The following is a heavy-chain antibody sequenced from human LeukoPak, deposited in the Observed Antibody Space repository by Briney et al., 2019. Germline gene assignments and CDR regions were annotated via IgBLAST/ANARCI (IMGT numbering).Heavy chain of an antibody. Sequence: SETLSLTCAVSGGSISSYYWSWIRQPPGKRLEWIGYLYHSGTIKYSPSLKSRATISADSSNNRVSLILNSVTAADTAMYYCARGATSSGYYWDGALDIWGQGTMVTVSS. CDR2: LYHSGTI. V-gene: IGHV4-59*01. CDR1: GGSISSYY. D-gene: IGHD3-22*01. J-gene: IGHJ3*02. CDR3: ARGATSSGYYWDGALDI.